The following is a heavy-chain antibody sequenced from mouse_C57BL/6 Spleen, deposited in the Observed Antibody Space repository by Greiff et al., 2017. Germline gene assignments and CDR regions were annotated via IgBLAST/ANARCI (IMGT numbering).Heavy chain of an antibody. CDR2: ISDGGSYT. CDR3: ARDNYGSSYAMDY. Sequence: EVQGVESGGGLVKPGGSLKLSCAASGFTFSSYAMSWVRQTPEKRLEWVATISDGGSYTYYPDNVKGRFTISRDNAKNNLYLQMSHLKSEDTAMYYCARDNYGSSYAMDYGGQGTSVTVSS. CDR1: GFTFSSYA. J-gene: IGHJ4*01. V-gene: IGHV5-4*01. D-gene: IGHD1-1*01.